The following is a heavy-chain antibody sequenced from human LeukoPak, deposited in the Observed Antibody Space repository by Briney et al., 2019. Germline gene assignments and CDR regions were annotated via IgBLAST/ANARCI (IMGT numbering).Heavy chain of an antibody. V-gene: IGHV4-61*02. CDR3: ARAVVTAMTDTFDY. D-gene: IGHD2-21*02. J-gene: IGHJ4*02. CDR1: GGSISSGNYY. Sequence: SETLSLTCTVSGGSISSGNYYWTWIRQPAWKGLEWIGRMHTRGNTIYNVSLKSRVTISVDTSKNQFSLKLSSVTAADTAVYYCARAVVTAMTDTFDYWGQGTLVTVSS. CDR2: MHTRGNT.